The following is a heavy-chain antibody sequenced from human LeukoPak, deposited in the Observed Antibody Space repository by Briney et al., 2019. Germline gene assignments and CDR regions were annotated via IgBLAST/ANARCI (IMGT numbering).Heavy chain of an antibody. J-gene: IGHJ6*02. CDR1: GFTFSSYS. CDR3: ARDGIAVAGTGGYYGMDV. V-gene: IGHV3-48*02. D-gene: IGHD6-19*01. CDR2: ISSSSSTI. Sequence: PGGSLRLSCAASGFTFSSYSMNWVRQAPGKGLEWASYISSSSSTIYYADSVKGRFTISRDNAKNSLYLQMNSLRDEDTAVYYCARDGIAVAGTGGYYGMDVWGQGTTVTVSS.